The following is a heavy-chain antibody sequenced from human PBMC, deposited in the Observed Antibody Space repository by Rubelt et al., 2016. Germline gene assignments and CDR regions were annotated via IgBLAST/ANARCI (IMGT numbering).Heavy chain of an antibody. CDR3: AREAGNGGNSAVLYFDY. CDR1: GYTFTSYG. Sequence: VACKASGYTFTSYGISWVRQAPGQGLEWMGRINPNSGGTNYAQKFQGRVTMTRDTSIRTAYMELSRLRSDDTAVYYCAREAGNGGNSAVLYFDYWGQGTLVTVSS. V-gene: IGHV1-2*06. J-gene: IGHJ4*02. D-gene: IGHD4-23*01. CDR2: INPNSGGT.